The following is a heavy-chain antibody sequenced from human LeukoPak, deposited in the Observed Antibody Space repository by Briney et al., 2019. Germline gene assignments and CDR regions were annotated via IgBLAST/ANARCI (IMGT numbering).Heavy chain of an antibody. CDR3: ARIHPPGYYSYSMDV. Sequence: GGSLRLSCAASGFTFSNYNIQWVRQAPGKGLEWVSFTTATSTTTFYADPVKGRFTISRDNAKSSLYLQMDSLRAEDTAVYYCARIHPPGYYSYSMDVWGRGTTVTVSS. D-gene: IGHD1-1*01. CDR2: TTATSTTT. CDR1: GFTFSNYN. V-gene: IGHV3-48*01. J-gene: IGHJ6*03.